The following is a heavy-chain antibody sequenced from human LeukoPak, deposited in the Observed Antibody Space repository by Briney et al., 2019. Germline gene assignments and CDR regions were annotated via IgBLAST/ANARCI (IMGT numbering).Heavy chain of an antibody. J-gene: IGHJ4*02. V-gene: IGHV6-1*01. CDR2: TYYRSKWNN. CDR3: ARWSDDYVWGSYRYDGYYFDY. D-gene: IGHD3-16*02. Sequence: SQTLSLTCAISGDSASSNSAAWNWIRQSPSRGLEWLGRTYYRSKWNNDYAVSVKSRITINPDTSKNQFSLQLNSVTPEDTAVYYCARWSDDYVWGSYRYDGYYFDYWGQGTLVTVSS. CDR1: GDSASSNSAA.